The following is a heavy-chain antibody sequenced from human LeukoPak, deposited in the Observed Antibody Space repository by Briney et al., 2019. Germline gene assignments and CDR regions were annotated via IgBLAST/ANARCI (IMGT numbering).Heavy chain of an antibody. Sequence: PSQTLSLTCAVSGGSISSGGQSWSWMRQPPGKGLEWIGYIYHSGNTYYNPSLKSRVTTSVDRSKNQFSLRVNSVTAADTAVYYCARVGLLPTNYFDYWGQGTLVTVSS. CDR1: GGSISSGGQS. CDR2: IYHSGNT. D-gene: IGHD5-24*01. CDR3: ARVGLLPTNYFDY. V-gene: IGHV4-30-2*01. J-gene: IGHJ4*02.